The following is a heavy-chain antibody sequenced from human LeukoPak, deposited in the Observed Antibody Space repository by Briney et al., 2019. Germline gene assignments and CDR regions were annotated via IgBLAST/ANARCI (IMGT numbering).Heavy chain of an antibody. CDR1: GFTFSSYW. CDR3: AKGDYYDFDY. D-gene: IGHD3-22*01. Sequence: SGGSLRLSCAASGFTFSSYWMHWVRQAPGKGLVWVSRINSDASSTSYADSVKGRFSIARDNAKNTLYLQMSGLRAEDTAVYYCAKGDYYDFDYWGQGTLVTVSS. J-gene: IGHJ4*02. V-gene: IGHV3-74*01. CDR2: INSDASST.